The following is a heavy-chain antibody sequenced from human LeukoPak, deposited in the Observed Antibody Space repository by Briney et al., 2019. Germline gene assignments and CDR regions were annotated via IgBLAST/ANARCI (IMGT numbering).Heavy chain of an antibody. CDR1: GFTFSSYG. J-gene: IGHJ6*03. CDR2: IWYDGSNK. V-gene: IGHV3-33*06. D-gene: IGHD1-26*01. Sequence: GGSLRLSCAASGFTFSSYGMHWVRQAPGKGLEWVAVIWYDGSNKYYADSVKGRFTISRDNSKNTLYLQMNSLRAEDAAVYYCAKNPRGSYSRDYYYYMDVWGKGTTVTVSS. CDR3: AKNPRGSYSRDYYYYMDV.